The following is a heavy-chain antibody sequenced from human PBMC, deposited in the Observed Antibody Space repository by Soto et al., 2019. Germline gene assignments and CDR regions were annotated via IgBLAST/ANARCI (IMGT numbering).Heavy chain of an antibody. CDR2: INTYNGNT. J-gene: IGHJ6*03. V-gene: IGHV1-18*01. CDR3: ARGPMDYDILRGNRSYYYYYYMDV. CDR1: RYTFTSYG. D-gene: IGHD3-9*01. Sequence: ASVKVSCKASRYTFTSYGITWVRQAPGQGLEWMGWINTYNGNTNYAQKLQGRVTITTDTSTSTVYMELRSLTSDDTAVYYCARGPMDYDILRGNRSYYYYYYMDVWGKGTTVTVSS.